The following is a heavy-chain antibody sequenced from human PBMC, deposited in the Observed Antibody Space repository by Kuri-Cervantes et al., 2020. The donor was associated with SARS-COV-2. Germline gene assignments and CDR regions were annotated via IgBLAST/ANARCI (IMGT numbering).Heavy chain of an antibody. CDR1: GDSISSSRYY. D-gene: IGHD3-16*01. Sequence: GSLRLSCTVSGDSISSSRYYWGWIRQPPGKGLEWIGSMYYSGSTYYNPSLKSRLTISVDTSKNQFSLKLSSVTAADTAVYYCARVNVGGWFDPWGQGTLVTVSS. CDR2: MYYSGST. J-gene: IGHJ5*02. CDR3: ARVNVGGWFDP. V-gene: IGHV4-39*07.